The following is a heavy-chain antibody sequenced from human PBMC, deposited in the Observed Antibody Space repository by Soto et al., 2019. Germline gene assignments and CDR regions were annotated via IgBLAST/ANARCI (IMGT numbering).Heavy chain of an antibody. Sequence: SETLSLTCTVSGGSISSGNYYWSWIRQPPGKGLEWIGFISYSGSTYYSASLKSRFTISVDTSKNQFSLNLSFVTAADTAVYYCARGPPFHWGQGTLVTVSS. CDR2: ISYSGST. CDR1: GGSISSGNYY. V-gene: IGHV4-30-4*01. CDR3: ARGPPFH. J-gene: IGHJ1*01.